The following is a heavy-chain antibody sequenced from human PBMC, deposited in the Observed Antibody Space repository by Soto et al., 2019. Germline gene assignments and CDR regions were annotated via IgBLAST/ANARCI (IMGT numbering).Heavy chain of an antibody. V-gene: IGHV1-18*01. D-gene: IGHD6-19*01. Sequence: ASVNVSCKASGYTFTSYGISWVRQAPGQGLEWMGWISAYNGNTNYAQKLQGRVTMTTDTSTSTAYMELRSLRSDDTAVYYCARVGAAVAGGYYYYGMDVWGQGTTVTVSS. CDR3: ARVGAAVAGGYYYYGMDV. CDR2: ISAYNGNT. CDR1: GYTFTSYG. J-gene: IGHJ6*02.